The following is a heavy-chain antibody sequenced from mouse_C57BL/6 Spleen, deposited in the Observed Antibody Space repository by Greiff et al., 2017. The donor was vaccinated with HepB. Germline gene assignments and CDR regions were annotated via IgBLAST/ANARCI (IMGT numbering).Heavy chain of an antibody. CDR3: ARSAYYYGPGAFDV. CDR1: GYTFTSYW. D-gene: IGHD1-1*01. CDR2: INPSNGGT. Sequence: QVQLKESGTELVKPGASVKLSCKASGYTFTSYWMHWVKQRPGQGLEWIGNINPSNGGTNYNEKFKSKATLTVDKSSSTAYMQLSSLTSEDSAVYYCARSAYYYGPGAFDVWGTGTTVTVSS. V-gene: IGHV1-53*01. J-gene: IGHJ1*03.